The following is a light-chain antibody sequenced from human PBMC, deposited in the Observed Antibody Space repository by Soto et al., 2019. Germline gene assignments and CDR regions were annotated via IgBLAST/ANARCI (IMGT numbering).Light chain of an antibody. Sequence: EGVMMQSPATLSVSPGDKFSLSCMANQTISNTLAWYQQKPGQAPRLLIYAASTRATGVSARFSGSGSGTEFTLTISSLQSEDFTIYYCQYYNNWLATFGGGTKVDIK. CDR1: QTISNT. V-gene: IGKV3-15*01. J-gene: IGKJ4*01. CDR3: QYYNNWLAT. CDR2: AAS.